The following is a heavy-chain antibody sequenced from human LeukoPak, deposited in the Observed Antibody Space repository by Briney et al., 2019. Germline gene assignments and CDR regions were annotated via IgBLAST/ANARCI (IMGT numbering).Heavy chain of an antibody. J-gene: IGHJ4*02. CDR2: ISGSGGST. D-gene: IGHD3-22*01. CDR3: AKEGVGGFYYDSSGYYYFDY. Sequence: PGGSLRLSCAASGVTFSSYAMSWLRQAPGKGLEWVSAISGSGGSTYYADSVKGRFTISRDNSKNKLYLQMNSLRAEDTAVYYCAKEGVGGFYYDSSGYYYFDYWGQGTLVTVSS. V-gene: IGHV3-23*01. CDR1: GVTFSSYA.